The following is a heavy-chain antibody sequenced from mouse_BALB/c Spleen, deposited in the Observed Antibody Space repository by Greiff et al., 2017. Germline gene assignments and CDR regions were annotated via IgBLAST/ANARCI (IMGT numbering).Heavy chain of an antibody. CDR1: GFAFSSYD. D-gene: IGHD2-4*01. J-gene: IGHJ2*01. Sequence: VQLKESGGGLVKPGGSLKLSCAASGFAFSSYDMSWVRQTPEKRLEWVAYISSGGGSTYYPDTVKGRFTISRDNAKNTLYLQMSSLKSEDTAMYYCARKGDYDGDFDYWGQGTTLTVSS. CDR2: ISSGGGST. V-gene: IGHV5-12-1*01. CDR3: ARKGDYDGDFDY.